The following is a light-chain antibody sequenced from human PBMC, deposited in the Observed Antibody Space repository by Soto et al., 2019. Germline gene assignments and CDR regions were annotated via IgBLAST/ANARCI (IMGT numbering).Light chain of an antibody. CDR1: SSDVGAYKY. CDR2: EVT. J-gene: IGLJ3*02. V-gene: IGLV2-8*01. CDR3: TSLVGNDIWV. Sequence: QSVLTQPPSAAGSPGQSVTISCTGTSSDVGAYKYVSWYQQYPGKAPKLMIYEVTKRPSGVPARFSGSKSGNTASLTVSGLQAEDEAYYYCTSLVGNDIWVFGGGTKVTVL.